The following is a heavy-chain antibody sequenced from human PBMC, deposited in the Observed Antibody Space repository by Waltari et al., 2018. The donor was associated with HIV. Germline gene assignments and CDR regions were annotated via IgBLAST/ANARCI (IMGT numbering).Heavy chain of an antibody. CDR3: ARREATVVRGVYYYGMDV. CDR2: IHSDGSST. Sequence: EVQLVESGGGLVQTGWSLRLTCAAFGSTFRSYCMHEVRQAPGKGLVGVSRIHSDGSSTSYTDFVKGRFTISRDNAKNTMYLEMNSLRAEDTAVYYCARREATVVRGVYYYGMDVWGQGTTVTVSS. J-gene: IGHJ6*02. V-gene: IGHV3-74*01. D-gene: IGHD3-10*01. CDR1: GSTFRSYC.